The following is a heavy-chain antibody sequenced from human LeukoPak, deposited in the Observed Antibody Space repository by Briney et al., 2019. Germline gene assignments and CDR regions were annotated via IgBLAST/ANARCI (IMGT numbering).Heavy chain of an antibody. CDR3: VKGLDYSSSQMDS. V-gene: IGHV3-64*05. D-gene: IGHD6-6*01. Sequence: PGGSLRLSCSASGFTFKSHAMHWVRQAPGKGLEYVSSINTNGANTYYADSVKGRFTIFRDNSRNTVYVQMNSLTPEDTAVYYCVKGLDYSSSQMDSWGQGTLVTVSS. J-gene: IGHJ4*02. CDR2: INTNGANT. CDR1: GFTFKSHA.